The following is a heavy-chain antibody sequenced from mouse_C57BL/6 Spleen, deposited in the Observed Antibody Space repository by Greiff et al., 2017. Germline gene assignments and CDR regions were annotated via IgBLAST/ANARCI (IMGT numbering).Heavy chain of an antibody. CDR2: ISSGSSTI. D-gene: IGHD1-1*01. Sequence: EVMLVESGGGLVKPGGSLKLSCAASGFTFSDYGMHWVRQAPEKGLEWVAYISSGSSTIYYADTVKGRFTISRDNAKNTLFLQMTRLRSEDTAMYYCARADYGSSRYYYAMDYWGQGTSVTVSS. CDR3: ARADYGSSRYYYAMDY. V-gene: IGHV5-17*01. J-gene: IGHJ4*01. CDR1: GFTFSDYG.